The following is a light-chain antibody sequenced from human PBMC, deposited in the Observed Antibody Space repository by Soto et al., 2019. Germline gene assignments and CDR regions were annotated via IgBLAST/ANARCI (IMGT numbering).Light chain of an antibody. Sequence: EIVLTQSPGTLSLSPGERATLSCRASQSVSSNSLAWYQQKPGQAPRLLIYGASSRAIGIPDRFSGSGSGTDFTLTINRREPEDFAVYYCQQYGSSLFTFGPGTKVDIK. V-gene: IGKV3-20*01. CDR3: QQYGSSLFT. J-gene: IGKJ3*01. CDR1: QSVSSNS. CDR2: GAS.